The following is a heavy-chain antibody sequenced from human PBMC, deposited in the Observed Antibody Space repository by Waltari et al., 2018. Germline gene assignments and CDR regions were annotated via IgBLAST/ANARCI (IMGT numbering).Heavy chain of an antibody. CDR1: GVSFSGYY. J-gene: IGHJ4*02. CDR3: ARDMVIPDY. V-gene: IGHV4-34*01. D-gene: IGHD3-10*01. Sequence: QVQLQQWGAGLLKPSETLSLTCAVYGVSFSGYYWSWIRQPPGKGLEWIGEINHSGSTNYNPSLKSRVTISVDTSKNQFSLKLSSVTAADTAVYYCARDMVIPDYWGQGTLVTVSS. CDR2: INHSGST.